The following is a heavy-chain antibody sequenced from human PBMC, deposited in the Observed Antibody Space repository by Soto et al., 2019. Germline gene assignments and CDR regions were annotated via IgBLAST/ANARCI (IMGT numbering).Heavy chain of an antibody. Sequence: SETLSLTCTVSGDSVSSGSYYWSWIRQHPGKGLEWIGFIYYNANTKYNPSLKSRVIIPVDTSKNQFSLKLRSVTAADTAVYYCARIVRATMGWFDSWGQGTLVTVSS. V-gene: IGHV4-61*01. CDR3: ARIVRATMGWFDS. CDR1: GDSVSSGSYY. J-gene: IGHJ5*01. CDR2: IYYNANT. D-gene: IGHD2-2*01.